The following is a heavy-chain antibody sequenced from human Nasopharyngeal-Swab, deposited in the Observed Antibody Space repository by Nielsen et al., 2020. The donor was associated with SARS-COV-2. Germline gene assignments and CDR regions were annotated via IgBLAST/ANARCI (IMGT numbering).Heavy chain of an antibody. CDR3: ASLGDSSGYYYRIDGYAHDAHDAFDI. Sequence: VRQAPGKGLEWVAVISYDGSNKYYADSVKGRFTISRDNSKNTLYLQMNSLRAEDTAVYYCASLGDSSGYYYRIDGYAHDAHDAFDIWGQGTMVT. D-gene: IGHD3-22*01. V-gene: IGHV3-30-3*01. CDR2: ISYDGSNK. J-gene: IGHJ3*02.